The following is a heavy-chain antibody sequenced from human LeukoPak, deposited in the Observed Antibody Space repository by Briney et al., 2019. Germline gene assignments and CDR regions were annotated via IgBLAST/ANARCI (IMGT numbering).Heavy chain of an antibody. CDR3: ARGVVGDAISGYFQD. J-gene: IGHJ1*01. D-gene: IGHD2-15*01. CDR2: IIPIPDTA. CDR1: GGTFSGHA. Sequence: SVKVSCKTSGGTFSGHAITWMRQAPGQGLEWMGGIIPIPDTANYAQKFQGRVTITMDAATITAYMELSSLRSEDTAVYFCARGVVGDAISGYFQDWGQGTLVTVSS. V-gene: IGHV1-69*05.